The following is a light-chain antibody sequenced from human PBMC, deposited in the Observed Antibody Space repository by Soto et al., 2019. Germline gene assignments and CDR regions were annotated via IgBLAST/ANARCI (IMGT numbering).Light chain of an antibody. CDR1: QSVSSN. V-gene: IGKV3-15*01. J-gene: IGKJ1*01. CDR3: QQYNNWPRT. CDR2: GAS. Sequence: EMVMTQSPATLSVSPGERATLSCRASQSVSSNLAWYQQKPGQAPGLLIYGASTRATGIPARFSGSGSGTEFTLTISSLQSEDFAVYYCQQYNNWPRTFGQGTKVEIK.